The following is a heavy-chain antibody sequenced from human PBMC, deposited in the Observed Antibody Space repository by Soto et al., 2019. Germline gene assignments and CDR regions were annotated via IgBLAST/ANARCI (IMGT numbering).Heavy chain of an antibody. CDR1: GYSFTSYW. V-gene: IGHV5-10-1*01. J-gene: IGHJ6*02. D-gene: IGHD6-19*01. Sequence: GESLKISCKGSGYSFTSYWISWVRQMPGKGLEWMGRIDPSDSYTNYSPSFQGHVTISADKSISTAYLQWSSLKASDTAMYYCARQMGVAGSGYYYGMDVWGQGTTVTVSS. CDR3: ARQMGVAGSGYYYGMDV. CDR2: IDPSDSYT.